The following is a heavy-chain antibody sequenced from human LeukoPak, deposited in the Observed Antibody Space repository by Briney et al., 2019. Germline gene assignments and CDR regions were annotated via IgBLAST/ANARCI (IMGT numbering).Heavy chain of an antibody. CDR2: INQDGSET. CDR3: ARDFAAAVG. J-gene: IGHJ4*02. V-gene: IGHV3-7*01. Sequence: WXXXXPGKGLEGVANINQDGSETHYVDSVRGRFIVSRDNAKNSVFLQMNSLGVEDTAIYYCARDFAAAVGWGQGTLVTVSS. D-gene: IGHD2-15*01.